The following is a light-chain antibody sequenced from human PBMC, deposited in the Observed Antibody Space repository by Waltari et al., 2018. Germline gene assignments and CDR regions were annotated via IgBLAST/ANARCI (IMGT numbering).Light chain of an antibody. CDR2: GAS. CDR1: QSVSRS. J-gene: IGKJ1*01. V-gene: IGKV3-20*01. Sequence: IVLTQSPGTLSLSPGERATLSCRASQSVSRSLAWYQQKPGQAPKLLIYGASTRATGIPDRCSGGGCGTDFSGGGGSLEPEDFAIYFCQHYVRLPATFGQGTKVEIK. CDR3: QHYVRLPAT.